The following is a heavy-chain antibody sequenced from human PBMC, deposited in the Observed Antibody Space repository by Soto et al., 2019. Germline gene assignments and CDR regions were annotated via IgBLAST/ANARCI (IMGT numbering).Heavy chain of an antibody. CDR1: GFTFSSYA. J-gene: IGHJ3*02. CDR3: AKGGSPGDAFDI. CDR2: ISGSGGST. D-gene: IGHD1-26*01. V-gene: IGHV3-23*01. Sequence: PGGSLRLSCAASGFTFSSYAMSWVRQAPGKGLEWVSAISGSGGSTYYADSVKARFTISRDNSKNTLYLQMNSLRAEDTAVYYCAKGGSPGDAFDIWGQGTMVTVSS.